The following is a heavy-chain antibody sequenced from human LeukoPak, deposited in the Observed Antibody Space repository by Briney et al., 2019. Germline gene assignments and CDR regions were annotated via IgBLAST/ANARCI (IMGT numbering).Heavy chain of an antibody. CDR2: IKQDGSEK. CDR1: GFTLSSYW. V-gene: IGHV3-7*01. D-gene: IGHD6-13*01. CDR3: AREISSWYRSEGRFDP. Sequence: VGSLRLSCAASGFTLSSYWMTWVRQAPGKGLEWVANIKQDGSEKYYVDSMRGRFTISRENAKTSLYLQMNSMRAEDTAVYYCAREISSWYRSEGRFDPCGQGTLVTVSS. J-gene: IGHJ5*02.